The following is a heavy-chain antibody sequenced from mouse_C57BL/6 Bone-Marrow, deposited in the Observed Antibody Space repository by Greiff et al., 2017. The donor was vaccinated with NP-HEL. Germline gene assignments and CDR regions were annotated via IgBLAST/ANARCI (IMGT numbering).Heavy chain of an antibody. CDR2: IDPANGNT. V-gene: IGHV14-3*01. CDR3: ARRGWDGWYFDV. D-gene: IGHD4-1*01. CDR1: GFNIKNTS. Sequence: VQLQQSVAELVRPGASVKLSCTASGFNIKNTSMHWVKQRPEQGLEWIGRIDPANGNTKYAPKFQGKATITADTSSNTAYLQLSSLTSEDTAIYYCARRGWDGWYFDVWGTGTTVTVSS. J-gene: IGHJ1*03.